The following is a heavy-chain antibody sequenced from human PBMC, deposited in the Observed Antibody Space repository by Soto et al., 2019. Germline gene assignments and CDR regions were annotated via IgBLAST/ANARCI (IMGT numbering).Heavy chain of an antibody. CDR2: INPYNGNT. CDR1: GYTFTSYG. J-gene: IGHJ4*02. V-gene: IGHV1-18*01. CDR3: ARDWFGIDY. Sequence: QVQLVQSGAEVKKPGASVKVSCKASGYTFTSYGISWVRQAPGQGLEWMGWINPYNGNTNYAQKLQGRVTMTTDTSTITAYMELRIERSDDTAVYCCARDWFGIDYWGQGTLVTVSS. D-gene: IGHD3-16*01.